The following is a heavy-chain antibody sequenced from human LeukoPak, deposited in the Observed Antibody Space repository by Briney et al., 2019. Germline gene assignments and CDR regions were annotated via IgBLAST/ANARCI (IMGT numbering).Heavy chain of an antibody. D-gene: IGHD6-13*01. CDR1: AFACSTYV. V-gene: IGHV3-23*01. J-gene: IGHJ4*02. Sequence: PGGPLCLSGAASAFACSTYVISWVRAAPGQGQGWAASFTDTGGSTYYADSVKGRFTISRDNSKNTLYLQMNSLRAEDTAVYYCARIISGSWKYLDYWGQGTLVIVSS. CDR2: FTDTGGST. CDR3: ARIISGSWKYLDY.